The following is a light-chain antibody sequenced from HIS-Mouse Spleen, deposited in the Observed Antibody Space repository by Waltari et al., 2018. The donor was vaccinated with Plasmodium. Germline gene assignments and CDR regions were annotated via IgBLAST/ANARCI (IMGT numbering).Light chain of an antibody. V-gene: IGLV3-16*01. CDR2: TDS. CDR1: ALPKKY. CDR3: LSADSSGTYVV. J-gene: IGLJ2*01. Sequence: SYELTQPPSVSVSLGQMARITCSGEALPKKYAYWYQQKPGQFPVLVIDTDSERPSGIPERFSGSSSGTIVTLTISGVQAEDEADYYCLSADSSGTYVVFGGGTKLTVL.